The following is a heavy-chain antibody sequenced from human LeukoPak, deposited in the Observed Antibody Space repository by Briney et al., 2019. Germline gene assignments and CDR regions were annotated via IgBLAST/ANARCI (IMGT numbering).Heavy chain of an antibody. D-gene: IGHD2-15*01. CDR2: IYPGDSDT. V-gene: IGHV5-51*01. CDR3: ARAPPDCSGGSCYLYYFDY. J-gene: IGHJ4*02. Sequence: GGSLRLSCAASGFTFSSFWMTWVRQAPGKGLEWVGIIYPGDSDTRYSPSFQGQVTISADKSISTAYLQWSSLKASDTAMYYCARAPPDCSGGSCYLYYFDYWGQGTLVTVSS. CDR1: GFTFSSFW.